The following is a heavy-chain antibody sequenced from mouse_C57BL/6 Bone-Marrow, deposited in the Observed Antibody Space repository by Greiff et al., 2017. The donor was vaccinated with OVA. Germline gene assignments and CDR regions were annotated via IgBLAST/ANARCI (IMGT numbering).Heavy chain of an antibody. J-gene: IGHJ2*01. D-gene: IGHD1-1*01. CDR1: GFNIKDDY. CDR3: TTGYYYGSSDY. Sequence: EVKVVESGAELVRPGASVKLSCTASGFNIKDDYMHWVKQRPEQGLEWIGWIDPENGDTEYASKFQGKATITADTSSNTAYLQLSSLTSEDTAVYYCTTGYYYGSSDYWGQGTTLTVSS. CDR2: IDPENGDT. V-gene: IGHV14-4*01.